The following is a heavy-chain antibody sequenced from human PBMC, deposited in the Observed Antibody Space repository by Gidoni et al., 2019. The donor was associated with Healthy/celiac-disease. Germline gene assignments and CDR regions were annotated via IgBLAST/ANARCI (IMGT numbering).Heavy chain of an antibody. CDR2: IWYDGSNK. CDR1: GFTFSRSG. D-gene: IGHD2-21*02. Sequence: QVQLVESGGGVVQPGRSLSLSCAASGFTFSRSGMHWVRQAPGKGLEWVAVIWYDGSNKYYADSVKGRFTISRDNSKNTLYLQMNSLRAEDTAVYYCARDHVPSIVVVTAPFDPWGQGTLVTVSS. V-gene: IGHV3-33*01. J-gene: IGHJ5*02. CDR3: ARDHVPSIVVVTAPFDP.